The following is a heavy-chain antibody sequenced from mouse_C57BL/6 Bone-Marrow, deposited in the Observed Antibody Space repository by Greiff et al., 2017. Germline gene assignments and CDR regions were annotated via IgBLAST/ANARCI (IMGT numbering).Heavy chain of an antibody. CDR1: GFTFSDYG. D-gene: IGHD1-1*01. V-gene: IGHV5-17*01. J-gene: IGHJ4*01. CDR3: ARYYGSAYAMDY. Sequence: EVQVVESGGGLVKPGGSLKLSCAASGFTFSDYGMHWVRQAPEKGLEWVAYISSGSSTIYYADTVKGRFTISRDNAKNTLFLQMTLLRSEDTAMYYCARYYGSAYAMDYWGQGTSVTVSS. CDR2: ISSGSSTI.